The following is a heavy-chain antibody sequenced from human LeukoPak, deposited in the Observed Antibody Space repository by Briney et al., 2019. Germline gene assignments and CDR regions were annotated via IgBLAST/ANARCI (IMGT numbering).Heavy chain of an antibody. V-gene: IGHV4-38-2*02. D-gene: IGHD6-13*01. CDR3: ARVAAGKGYPFDY. CDR2: VYHSGST. J-gene: IGHJ4*02. Sequence: SETLSLTCTVSDYSINSGYYWDWIRQPPGKGLEWIGSVYHSGSTYYNPSLKSRVTISVDTSKNQFSLKLSSVTAADTAVYYCARVAAGKGYPFDYWGQGTLVTVSS. CDR1: DYSINSGYY.